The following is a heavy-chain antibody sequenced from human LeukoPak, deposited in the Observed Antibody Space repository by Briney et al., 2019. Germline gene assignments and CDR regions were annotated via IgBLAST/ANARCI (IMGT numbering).Heavy chain of an antibody. J-gene: IGHJ4*02. D-gene: IGHD6-19*01. Sequence: GGSLRLSCAASGFSFDSYAMHWVRQAPGKGLGWVSGITWNSDTIGYADSVKGRFTISRDNAKNSLYLQMNSLTAEDTALYFCAKDGYSSGWRRLDYWGQGTLVTVSS. CDR1: GFSFDSYA. CDR2: ITWNSDTI. CDR3: AKDGYSSGWRRLDY. V-gene: IGHV3-9*01.